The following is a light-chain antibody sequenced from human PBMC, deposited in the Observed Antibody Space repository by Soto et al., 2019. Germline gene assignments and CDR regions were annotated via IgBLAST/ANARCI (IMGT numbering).Light chain of an antibody. CDR2: DAS. CDR1: QDIKNY. CDR3: QHYDSVPCT. V-gene: IGKV1-33*01. J-gene: IGKJ2*02. Sequence: DIQLTQSPSSVSASVGDRVTITCQASQDIKNYLIWYQQKPGKAPNLLIYDASTLGTGVSSRFSGSGSGTDFSFTITNLQPEDIATYFCQHYDSVPCTFGQGTRLESK.